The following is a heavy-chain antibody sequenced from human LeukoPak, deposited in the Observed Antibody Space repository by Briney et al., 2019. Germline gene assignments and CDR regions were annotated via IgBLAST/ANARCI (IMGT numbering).Heavy chain of an antibody. CDR3: ASFRPILNWFDP. CDR1: GGSISSYY. Sequence: SETLSLTCTVSGGSISSYYWSWIRQPPGQGLEWIGYIYYSGSTNYNPSLKSRVTISVDTSKNQFSLKLSSVTAADTAVYYCASFRPILNWFDPWGQGTLVTVSS. CDR2: IYYSGST. D-gene: IGHD3-9*01. V-gene: IGHV4-59*08. J-gene: IGHJ5*02.